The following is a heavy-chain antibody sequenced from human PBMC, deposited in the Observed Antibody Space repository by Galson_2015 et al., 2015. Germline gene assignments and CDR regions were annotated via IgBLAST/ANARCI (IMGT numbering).Heavy chain of an antibody. CDR3: ARELYYYDSSGYLYYFDY. Sequence: SLRLSCAASGFTVSSNYMSWVRQAPGKGLEWVSVIYSGGSTYYADSVKGRFTISRDNSKNTLYLQMNSLRAEDTAVYYCARELYYYDSSGYLYYFDYWGQGTLVTVSS. V-gene: IGHV3-53*01. D-gene: IGHD3-22*01. CDR2: IYSGGST. CDR1: GFTVSSNY. J-gene: IGHJ4*02.